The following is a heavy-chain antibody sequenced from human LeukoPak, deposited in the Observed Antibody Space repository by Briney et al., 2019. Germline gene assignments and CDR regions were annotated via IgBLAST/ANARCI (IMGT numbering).Heavy chain of an antibody. J-gene: IGHJ1*01. D-gene: IGHD6-19*01. Sequence: SETLSLTCAVYGGSFSGYYWSWIRQPPGKGLEWIGEINHSRSTNYNPSLKSRVTISVDTSKNQFSLKLSSVTAADTAVYYCARGTPVAEYFQHWGQGTLVTVSS. V-gene: IGHV4-34*01. CDR3: ARGTPVAEYFQH. CDR2: INHSRST. CDR1: GGSFSGYY.